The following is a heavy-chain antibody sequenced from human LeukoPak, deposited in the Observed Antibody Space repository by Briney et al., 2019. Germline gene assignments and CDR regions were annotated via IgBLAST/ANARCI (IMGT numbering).Heavy chain of an antibody. Sequence: ASVKVSCKASGYSLTSYYMHWVRQAPGQGLEWMGIISPSGGSTRYAQKFQGRVTMTSDKSTSKVYMELSSLRSEDTGVYYCARDIAASHFYYYYGMDVWGQGTTVTVSS. J-gene: IGHJ6*02. CDR1: GYSLTSYY. CDR3: ARDIAASHFYYYYGMDV. V-gene: IGHV1-46*01. D-gene: IGHD6-13*01. CDR2: ISPSGGST.